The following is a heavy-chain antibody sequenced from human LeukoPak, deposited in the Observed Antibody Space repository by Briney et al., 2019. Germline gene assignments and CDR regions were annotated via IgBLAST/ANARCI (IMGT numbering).Heavy chain of an antibody. J-gene: IGHJ4*02. CDR1: GASISSYY. Sequence: SETLSLTCAVSGASISSYYWDWIRQPPGKGLEWIGFVSYSGSTEYNPSLKGRVTISLDTSKSQFSLKLTSVTAADTAVYYCARRDRITDFDYWGQGTLVTVSS. V-gene: IGHV4-59*01. D-gene: IGHD1-14*01. CDR2: VSYSGST. CDR3: ARRDRITDFDY.